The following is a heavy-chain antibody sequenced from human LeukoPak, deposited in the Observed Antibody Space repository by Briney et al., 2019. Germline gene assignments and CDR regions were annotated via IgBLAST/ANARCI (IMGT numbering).Heavy chain of an antibody. CDR3: ARENWAYYMDV. Sequence: TVGSLRLSCAASGFSFRSYGMHWGRQAPGKGLVWVSRIKSDGASTTYADSVKGRFTVSRDNAKDTLYLQMNSLRDEDTAVYYGARENWAYYMDVWGKGTTVTVSS. V-gene: IGHV3-74*01. D-gene: IGHD7-27*01. CDR1: GFSFRSYG. J-gene: IGHJ6*03. CDR2: IKSDGAST.